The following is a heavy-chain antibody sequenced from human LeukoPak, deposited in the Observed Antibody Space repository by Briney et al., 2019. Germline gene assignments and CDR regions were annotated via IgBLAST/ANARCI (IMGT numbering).Heavy chain of an antibody. CDR2: LSGSGGST. CDR3: WKDRRIAAFVLETDAFDI. Sequence: PAGSLRLSCATSGFTFNTYAMSWVRQPPGKGLEWVSALSGSGGSTYYTDSARGRFTISSDNSKNTLYLQMNRLKAQDTAVSYCWKDRRIAAFVLETDAFDIWGQGTMVSVSS. D-gene: IGHD6-13*01. J-gene: IGHJ3*02. CDR1: GFTFNTYA. V-gene: IGHV3-23*01.